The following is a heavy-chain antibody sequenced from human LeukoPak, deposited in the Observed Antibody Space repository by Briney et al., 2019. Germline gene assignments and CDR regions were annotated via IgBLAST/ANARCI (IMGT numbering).Heavy chain of an antibody. Sequence: GGSLRLSCAASGFTFSSYAMSWVRQAPGKGLEWVSAISGSGGGTYYADSVKGRFTISRDNSKNTLYLQMNSLRAEDTAVYYCAKDIRTSVVVTAINFDYWGQGTLVTVSS. J-gene: IGHJ4*02. CDR1: GFTFSSYA. D-gene: IGHD2-21*02. CDR3: AKDIRTSVVVTAINFDY. V-gene: IGHV3-23*01. CDR2: ISGSGGGT.